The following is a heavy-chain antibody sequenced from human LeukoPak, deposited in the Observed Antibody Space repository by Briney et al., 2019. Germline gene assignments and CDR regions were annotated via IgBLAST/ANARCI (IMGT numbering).Heavy chain of an antibody. V-gene: IGHV4-4*07. Sequence: SETLSLTCTVSGGSISSYYWSWIRQPAGKGLEWIGRIYTSGSTNYNPSLKSRVTMSVDTSKSQFSLKLSSVTAADTAVYYCARGSLLEGSGWPAFDYWGQGTLVTVSS. CDR2: IYTSGST. D-gene: IGHD6-19*01. CDR1: GGSISSYY. CDR3: ARGSLLEGSGWPAFDY. J-gene: IGHJ4*02.